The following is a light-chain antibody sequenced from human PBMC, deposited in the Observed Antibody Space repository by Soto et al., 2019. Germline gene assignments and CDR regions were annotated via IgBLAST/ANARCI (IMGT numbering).Light chain of an antibody. CDR2: EVN. J-gene: IGLJ2*01. Sequence: QSALTQPASVSGSPGQSITISCIGTSSDVGSYNYVSWYQQHPGKAPKLMIYEVNNRPSGVSNRFSGSKSGDTASLTVSGLQAEDEADYYCSSYALNNALVFGGGTKLTVL. CDR3: SSYALNNALV. CDR1: SSDVGSYNY. V-gene: IGLV2-14*01.